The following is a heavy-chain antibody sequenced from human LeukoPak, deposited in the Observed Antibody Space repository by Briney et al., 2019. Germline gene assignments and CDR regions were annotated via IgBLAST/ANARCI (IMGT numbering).Heavy chain of an antibody. J-gene: IGHJ4*02. V-gene: IGHV3-21*01. D-gene: IGHD3-3*01. CDR3: ARGPITIFAVALDY. CDR2: ISSTSSYI. CDR1: GFTFSSYK. Sequence: GGSLRLSCAASGFTFSSYKMNWVRQAPGKGLEWVSSISSTSSYIYYSDSVKGRFTISRDNAKNSLYLQMNSLRAEDTAVYYCARGPITIFAVALDYWGQGTLATVSS.